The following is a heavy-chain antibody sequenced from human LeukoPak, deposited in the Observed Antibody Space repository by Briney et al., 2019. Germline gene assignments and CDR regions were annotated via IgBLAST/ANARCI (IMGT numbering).Heavy chain of an antibody. D-gene: IGHD3-3*01. J-gene: IGHJ4*02. V-gene: IGHV3-7*01. CDR2: IKQDGSEK. CDR3: ARDQKARFLWAGFLDY. Sequence: GGSLRLSCAAYGFTFSSHWMSWVRQAPGKGLEWVANIKQDGSEKYYVDSVKGRFTISRDNAKNSLYLQMNSLRAEDTAVYYCARDQKARFLWAGFLDYWGQGTLVTVSS. CDR1: GFTFSSHW.